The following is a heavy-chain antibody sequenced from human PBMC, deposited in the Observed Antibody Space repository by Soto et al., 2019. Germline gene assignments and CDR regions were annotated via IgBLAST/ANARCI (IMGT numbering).Heavy chain of an antibody. CDR1: GGSISSGGYY. D-gene: IGHD5-18*01. CDR3: ARKVDTAMVYYSPKEYYFDY. J-gene: IGHJ4*02. V-gene: IGHV4-31*03. Sequence: SETLSLTCTVSGGSISSGGYYWSWIRQHPGKGLEWIGYIYYSGSTYYNPSLKSRVTISVDTSKNQFSLKLSSVTAADTAVYYCARKVDTAMVYYSPKEYYFDYWGQGTLVTVSS. CDR2: IYYSGST.